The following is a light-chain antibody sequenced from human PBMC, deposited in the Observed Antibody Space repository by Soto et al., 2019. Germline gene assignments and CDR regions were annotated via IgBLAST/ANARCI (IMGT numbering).Light chain of an antibody. Sequence: QSALTQPASVSGSPGQSITISCTGTSSDVGGYNYVSWYQKHPGKAPKLMIYEVSNRPSGVSSRFSGSKSGNTASLTISGLQAEDEADYYCSSYASSSTLVFGTGTKLTVL. J-gene: IGLJ1*01. CDR1: SSDVGGYNY. V-gene: IGLV2-14*01. CDR2: EVS. CDR3: SSYASSSTLV.